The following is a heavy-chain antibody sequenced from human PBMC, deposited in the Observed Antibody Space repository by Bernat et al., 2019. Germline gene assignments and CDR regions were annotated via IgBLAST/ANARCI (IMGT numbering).Heavy chain of an antibody. Sequence: QVQLVQSGAEVKKPGASVKVSCKASGYTFTGYYMHWVRQAPGQGLEWMGWINPNSGGTNYAQKLKGWVTMTRDTSISTAYMELSRLRSDDTAVYYCARDNMGRLDYWGQGTLVTVSS. V-gene: IGHV1-2*04. CDR3: ARDNMGRLDY. J-gene: IGHJ4*02. CDR1: GYTFTGYY. CDR2: INPNSGGT. D-gene: IGHD2/OR15-2a*01.